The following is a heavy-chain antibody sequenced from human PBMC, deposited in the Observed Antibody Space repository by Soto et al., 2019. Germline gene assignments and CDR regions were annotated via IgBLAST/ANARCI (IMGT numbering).Heavy chain of an antibody. Sequence: QVQLVESGGGVVQPGRSLRLSCAASGFTFSSYGMHWVRQAPGKGLEWVAVISYDGSNKYYADSVKGRFTISRDNSKNPLYLQMNSLRAEATAVYYCAKGPNSSGYYSIPGPCAYWGQGTLVTVSS. V-gene: IGHV3-30*18. J-gene: IGHJ4*02. CDR1: GFTFSSYG. D-gene: IGHD3-22*01. CDR3: AKGPNSSGYYSIPGPCAY. CDR2: ISYDGSNK.